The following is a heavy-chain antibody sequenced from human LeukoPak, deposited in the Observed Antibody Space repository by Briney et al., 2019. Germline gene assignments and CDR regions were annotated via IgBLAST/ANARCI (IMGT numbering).Heavy chain of an antibody. D-gene: IGHD7-27*01. CDR3: ARGPNTGAFDA. CDR2: INPKSGDT. J-gene: IGHJ4*02. Sequence: GASVKVSRKASGYTFSDYYMHWWRQAPGQRLEWLGWINPKSGDTNFAQNFQGRVTMTRDTSISTAYMELSSLTSDDRAVYYCARGPNTGAFDAWGQGTLVTVSS. CDR1: GYTFSDYY. V-gene: IGHV1-2*02.